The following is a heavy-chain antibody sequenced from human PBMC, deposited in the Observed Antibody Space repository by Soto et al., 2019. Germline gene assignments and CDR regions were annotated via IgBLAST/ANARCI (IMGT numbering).Heavy chain of an antibody. CDR2: IYPADSQT. Sequence: GESLKISCEVSGFTFTNYWIAWVRQMPGKGLEWMGGIYPADSQTRYSPTFQGQVAISADKSVNTAYLQWRSLKASDTAIYFCVRQETGYNSKWFEPWREGTLVTVSS. J-gene: IGHJ5*01. CDR1: GFTFTNYW. D-gene: IGHD1-1*01. CDR3: VRQETGYNSKWFEP. V-gene: IGHV5-51*01.